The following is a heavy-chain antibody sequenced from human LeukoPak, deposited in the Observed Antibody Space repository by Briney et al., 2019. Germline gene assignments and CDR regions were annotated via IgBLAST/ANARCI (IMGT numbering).Heavy chain of an antibody. J-gene: IGHJ4*02. V-gene: IGHV3-9*01. D-gene: IGHD3-9*01. CDR1: GFTFDDYA. Sequence: QPGGSLRLSCAASGFTFDDYAMHWVRQAPGKGLEWVSGISWNSGSIGYADSVKGRFTISRDNAKNSLYLQMNSLRAEDTALYYCAKDRGDDIRLGSDYWGQGTLVTVSS. CDR3: AKDRGDDIRLGSDY. CDR2: ISWNSGSI.